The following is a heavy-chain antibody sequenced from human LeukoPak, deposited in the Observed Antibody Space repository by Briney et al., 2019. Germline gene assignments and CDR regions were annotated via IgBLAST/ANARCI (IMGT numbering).Heavy chain of an antibody. CDR1: GLTFSSYA. D-gene: IGHD1-26*01. CDR2: ISGSGGST. J-gene: IGHJ4*02. CDR3: AKDRYDYSGSYWVQFDY. Sequence: GGSLRLSCAASGLTFSSYAMSWVRQAPGKGLEWVSAISGSGGSTYYADSVKGRFTISRDNSKNTLYLQMNSLRAEDTAVYYCAKDRYDYSGSYWVQFDYWGQGTLVTVSS. V-gene: IGHV3-23*01.